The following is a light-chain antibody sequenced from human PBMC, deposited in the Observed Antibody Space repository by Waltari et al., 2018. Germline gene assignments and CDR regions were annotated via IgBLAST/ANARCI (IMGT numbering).Light chain of an antibody. J-gene: IGKJ4*01. Sequence: IQVTPSPSYLSASFRGKVPITCRPSQGISSYLAWYQQKPGQAPKLLIYAASTLQSGVPARFSGSGYGTDFTLTISSLQPEDFATYYCQQLISYPLTFGGGTRVEI. CDR1: QGISSY. CDR3: QQLISYPLT. CDR2: AAS. V-gene: IGKV1-9*01.